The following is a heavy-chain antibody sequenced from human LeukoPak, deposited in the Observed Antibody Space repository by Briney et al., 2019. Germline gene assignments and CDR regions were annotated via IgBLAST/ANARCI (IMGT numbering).Heavy chain of an antibody. D-gene: IGHD6-13*01. CDR2: INPNSGGT. CDR1: GYTFTGYY. J-gene: IGHJ4*02. CDR3: ARVGGIAAAGTPID. V-gene: IGHV1-2*02. Sequence: AASVKVSCKASGYTFTGYYMHWVRQAPGQGLEWMGWINPNSGGTNYAQKFQGRVTMTRDTSISTAYMELSRLRSDDTAVYYCARVGGIAAAGTPIDWGQGTLVTVSS.